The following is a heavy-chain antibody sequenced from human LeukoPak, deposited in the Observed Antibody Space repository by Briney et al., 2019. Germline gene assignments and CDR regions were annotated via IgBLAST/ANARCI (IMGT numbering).Heavy chain of an antibody. V-gene: IGHV4-4*09. CDR3: AKRHSSNWPYYFDY. Sequence: SETLSLTCTVSGGSIRNYYWSWIRQPQGKGLEWIGYIHTSGTTNSNPSLKSRVTMSVDTSKNQFSLSLSSVTAADTAVYYCAKRHSSNWPYYFDYWGQGTLVTVSS. CDR1: GGSIRNYY. D-gene: IGHD6-13*01. CDR2: IHTSGTT. J-gene: IGHJ4*02.